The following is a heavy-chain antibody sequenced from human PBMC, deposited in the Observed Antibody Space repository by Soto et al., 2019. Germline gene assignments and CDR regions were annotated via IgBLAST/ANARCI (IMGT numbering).Heavy chain of an antibody. Sequence: SETLSLTCTVSGSSINSSGYYWGWIRQPPGKGLEWIGSMFYGVSTYYNPSLKSRVTVSVDTSKNQFSLNLRSATAADTAVYYCARLPSRHLVDYWGQGTLVTVSS. V-gene: IGHV4-39*01. J-gene: IGHJ4*02. CDR1: GSSINSSGYY. D-gene: IGHD3-3*02. CDR3: ARLPSRHLVDY. CDR2: MFYGVST.